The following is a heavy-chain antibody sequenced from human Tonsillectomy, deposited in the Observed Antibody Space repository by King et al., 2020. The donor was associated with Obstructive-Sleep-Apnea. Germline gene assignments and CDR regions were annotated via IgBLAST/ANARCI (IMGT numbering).Heavy chain of an antibody. J-gene: IGHJ2*01. Sequence: PLVQSGAEVKKPGASVKVSCKASGYTFTSYYIHWVRQAPGQGLEWMGIINPSGGGTNYAQKFQGRITMTKDTSTSTVYMELSSLRSEDTAVYYCARTLDYGEHYWYFDLWGRGTLVTVSS. CDR1: GYTFTSYY. CDR3: ARTLDYGEHYWYFDL. D-gene: IGHD4-17*01. V-gene: IGHV1-46*03. CDR2: INPSGGGT.